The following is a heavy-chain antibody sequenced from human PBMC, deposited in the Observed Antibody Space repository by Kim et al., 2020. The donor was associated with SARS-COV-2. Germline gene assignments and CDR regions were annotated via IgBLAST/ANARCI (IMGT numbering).Heavy chain of an antibody. V-gene: IGHV3-9*01. J-gene: IGHJ2*01. CDR1: GFTFDDYA. D-gene: IGHD4-17*01. Sequence: GGSLRLSCAASGFTFDDYAMHGVRQAPGKGLEWVSGISWNSVSIGSADSVKGRFTISRDNAKNSLYLQMNSLRAEDTALYYCAKDISYGDYGYFDPWGRGTLVTVSS. CDR3: AKDISYGDYGYFDP. CDR2: ISWNSVSI.